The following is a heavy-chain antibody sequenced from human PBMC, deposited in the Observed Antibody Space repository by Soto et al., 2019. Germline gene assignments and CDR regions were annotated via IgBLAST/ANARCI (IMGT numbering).Heavy chain of an antibody. CDR3: ARFRITMIVVVAELDY. CDR2: ISAYNGNT. J-gene: IGHJ4*02. D-gene: IGHD3-22*01. V-gene: IGHV1-18*01. CDR1: GYTFTSYG. Sequence: GASVKVSCKASGYTFTSYGISRVRQAPGQGLEWMGWISAYNGNTNYAQKLQGRVTMTTDTSTSTAYMELRSLRSDDTAVYYCARFRITMIVVVAELDYWGQGTLVTVSS.